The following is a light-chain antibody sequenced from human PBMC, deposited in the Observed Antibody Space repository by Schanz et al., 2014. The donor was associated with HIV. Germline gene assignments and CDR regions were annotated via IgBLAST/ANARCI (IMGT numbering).Light chain of an antibody. J-gene: IGKJ2*01. V-gene: IGKV1-5*03. CDR3: HPYDERPFT. CDR2: KAS. CDR1: QDIRAR. Sequence: DIQMTQSPSTLSASVGDRVTITCRARQDIRARLAWYQQKPGKAPNLLISKASALGGGVPARFSGRGSGTEFTLTISPLQTDRFAPYYCHPYDERPFTCGPGTKLEIK.